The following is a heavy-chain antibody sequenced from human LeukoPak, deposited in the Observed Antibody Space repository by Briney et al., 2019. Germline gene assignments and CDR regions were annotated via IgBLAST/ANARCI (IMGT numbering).Heavy chain of an antibody. V-gene: IGHV3-48*01. D-gene: IGHD2-21*02. CDR2: ISSSSSTI. Sequence: GGSLRLSCAASGFTFSSYSMNWVRQAPGKGLEWVSYISSSSSTIYYADSVKGRFTISRDNARNSLYLQMNSLRAEDTAVYYCARGTHIYCGGDCYPFDYWGQGTLVTVSS. CDR3: ARGTHIYCGGDCYPFDY. J-gene: IGHJ4*02. CDR1: GFTFSSYS.